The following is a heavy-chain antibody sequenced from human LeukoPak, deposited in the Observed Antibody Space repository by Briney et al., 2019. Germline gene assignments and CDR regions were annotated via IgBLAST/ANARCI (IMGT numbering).Heavy chain of an antibody. CDR1: GLTLSSYG. V-gene: IGHV3-30*02. Sequence: PLGSLRLSCAASGLTLSSYGMNWVRQAPGKGLEWVAFIRFDGSNKYYADSVKGRFTISRDNSKNTLYLQMNSLRAEDTAVYYCAKDFYRGITIFGVVDYWGQGTPVT. D-gene: IGHD3-3*01. J-gene: IGHJ4*02. CDR3: AKDFYRGITIFGVVDY. CDR2: IRFDGSNK.